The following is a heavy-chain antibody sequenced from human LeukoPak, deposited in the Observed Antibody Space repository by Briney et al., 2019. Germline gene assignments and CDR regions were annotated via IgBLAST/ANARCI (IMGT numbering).Heavy chain of an antibody. V-gene: IGHV3-23*01. CDR2: ISGSGGST. D-gene: IGHD6-6*01. CDR3: AKDRLSGIAARPSRGY. Sequence: GGSLRLPCAASGFTFSSYAMSWVRQAPGKGLEWVSAISGSGGSTYYADSVKGRFTISRDNSKNTLYLQMNSLRAEDTAVYYCAKDRLSGIAARPSRGYWGQGTLVTVSS. J-gene: IGHJ4*02. CDR1: GFTFSSYA.